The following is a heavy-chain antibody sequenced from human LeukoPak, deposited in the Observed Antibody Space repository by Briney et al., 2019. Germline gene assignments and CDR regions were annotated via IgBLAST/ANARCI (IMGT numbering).Heavy chain of an antibody. CDR2: ITSSSSYI. D-gene: IGHD1-26*01. CDR1: GFTFSSYA. V-gene: IGHV3-21*01. Sequence: GGSLRLSCAASGFTFSSYAMTWVRQAPGKGLEWVLSITSSSSYIYYADSVKGRFTISRDNAKSSLYLQMNSLRDEDTAVYYCARDPYSGNYGDYYYYYMDVWGKGTTVTISS. J-gene: IGHJ6*03. CDR3: ARDPYSGNYGDYYYYYMDV.